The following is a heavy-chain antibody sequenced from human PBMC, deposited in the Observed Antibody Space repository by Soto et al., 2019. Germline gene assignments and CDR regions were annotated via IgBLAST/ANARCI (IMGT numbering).Heavy chain of an antibody. D-gene: IGHD1-26*01. CDR2: IWYDGSNK. CDR1: GFTFSSYG. Sequence: QVQLVESGGGVVQPGRSLRLSCAASGFTFSSYGMHWVRQAPGKGLEWVAVIWYDGSNKYYADSVEGRFTISRDNSKNTLYLQMNSLRAEDTAVYYCARDPREGELRSEVDYWGQGTLVTVSS. V-gene: IGHV3-33*01. CDR3: ARDPREGELRSEVDY. J-gene: IGHJ4*02.